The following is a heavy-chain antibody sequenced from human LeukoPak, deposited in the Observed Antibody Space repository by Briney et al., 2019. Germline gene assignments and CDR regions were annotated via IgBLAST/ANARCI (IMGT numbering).Heavy chain of an antibody. CDR2: IRYDGNNI. Sequence: PGGSLRLSCAASGFTFSINGMNWVRQAQGKGLEWVAFIRYDGNNIYYADSVKGRFTISRDNSKNTLYMQMNSLIAEDTAVYYCAKDRSVYYDSSRYFDYWGQGTLVTVSS. D-gene: IGHD3-22*01. J-gene: IGHJ4*02. V-gene: IGHV3-30*02. CDR1: GFTFSING. CDR3: AKDRSVYYDSSRYFDY.